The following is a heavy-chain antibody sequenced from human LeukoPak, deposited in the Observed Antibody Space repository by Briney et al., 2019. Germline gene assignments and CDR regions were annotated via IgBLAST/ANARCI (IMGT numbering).Heavy chain of an antibody. CDR3: ARGTTAVVDNWFDP. CDR1: GFPFSSYG. Sequence: GGSLRLSCAASGFPFSSYGIHWVRQAPCKGLEWVAFIRHDGSYRYYADPVKGRFTISRDKSKNTMYLQMNSLRAEDTAVYYCARGTTAVVDNWFDPWGQGTLVTVSS. J-gene: IGHJ5*02. D-gene: IGHD1-1*01. CDR2: IRHDGSYR. V-gene: IGHV3-30*02.